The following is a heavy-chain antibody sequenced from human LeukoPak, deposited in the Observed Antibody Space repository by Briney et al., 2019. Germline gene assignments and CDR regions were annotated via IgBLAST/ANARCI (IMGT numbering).Heavy chain of an antibody. CDR1: GYTFTNYG. Sequence: ASVKVSCKASGYTFTNYGISWVRPAPGKGLEWMGWISAYNGNTNYAQEFQGRVTMTTDTSTSTAYMELRSLSSDDTAVYHCARDNHRGSWSWFDPWGQGTLVTVSS. CDR2: ISAYNGNT. D-gene: IGHD2-15*01. V-gene: IGHV1-18*01. J-gene: IGHJ5*02. CDR3: ARDNHRGSWSWFDP.